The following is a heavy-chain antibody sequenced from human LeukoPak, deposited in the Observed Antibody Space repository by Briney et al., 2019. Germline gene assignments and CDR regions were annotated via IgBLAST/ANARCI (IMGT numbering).Heavy chain of an antibody. CDR2: INHSGSN. Sequence: SETLALTCAVYGGSLSCYYWGLIRQPPATGLYCIGEINHSGSNNYNPSPKSRVTISVDTSKNQFSLKLSSVTAADTAVYYCARARSHSSGWNFWGQGTLVTVSS. D-gene: IGHD6-19*01. V-gene: IGHV4-34*01. J-gene: IGHJ4*02. CDR1: GGSLSCYY. CDR3: ARARSHSSGWNF.